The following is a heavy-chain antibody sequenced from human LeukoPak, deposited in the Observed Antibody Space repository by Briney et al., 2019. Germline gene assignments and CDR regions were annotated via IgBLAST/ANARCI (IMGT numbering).Heavy chain of an antibody. J-gene: IGHJ4*02. CDR2: ISWNSGSI. D-gene: IGHD5-24*01. Sequence: PGGSLRLSCAASGFTFDDYAMHWVRQAPGKGLEWVSGISWNSGSIGYADSVKGRFTISRDNAKNSLYLQMNSLRAEDTALYYCAREGKRWLSYWGQGTLVTVSS. V-gene: IGHV3-9*01. CDR3: AREGKRWLSY. CDR1: GFTFDDYA.